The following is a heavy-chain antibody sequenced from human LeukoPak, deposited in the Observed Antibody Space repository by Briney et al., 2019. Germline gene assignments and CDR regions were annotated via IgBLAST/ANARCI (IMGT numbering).Heavy chain of an antibody. CDR1: GYTFTSYY. D-gene: IGHD3-22*01. CDR3: ARGGYYYDSSGYYLFDY. Sequence: GASVKVSCKASGYTFTSYYMHWVRQAPGQGLEWMGIINPSGGSTSYAQKFQGRVTMTRDTSTSTVYTELSSLRSEDTAVYYCARGGYYYDSSGYYLFDYWGQGTLVTVSS. CDR2: INPSGGST. J-gene: IGHJ4*02. V-gene: IGHV1-46*01.